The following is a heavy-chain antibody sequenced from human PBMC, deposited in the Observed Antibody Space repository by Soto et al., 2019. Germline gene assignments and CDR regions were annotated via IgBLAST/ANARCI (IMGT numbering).Heavy chain of an antibody. CDR2: ISRSGGST. J-gene: IGHJ4*02. V-gene: IGHV3-23*01. CDR3: AKDLTTVTLPERGGFGY. Sequence: GGSLRLSCAASGFTFSSYAMSWVRQAPMKGLEWVSTISRSGGSTYYADSVKGRFTISRDNSKNTLYLQMNSLRAEDTAVYYCAKDLTTVTLPERGGFGYWGQGTLVTVSS. D-gene: IGHD4-17*01. CDR1: GFTFSSYA.